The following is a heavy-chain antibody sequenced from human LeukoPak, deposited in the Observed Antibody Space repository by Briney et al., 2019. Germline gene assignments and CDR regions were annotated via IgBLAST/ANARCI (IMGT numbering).Heavy chain of an antibody. CDR1: GGSISSYY. CDR2: IYYSGST. V-gene: IGHV4-59*08. CDR3: ARHGYYYDSSGYSVYYFDY. D-gene: IGHD3-22*01. J-gene: IGHJ4*02. Sequence: NTSETLSLTCTVSGGSISSYYWSWIRQPPGKGLEWIGYIYYSGSTNYNPSLKSRVTISVDTSKNQFSLKLSSVTAADTAVYYCARHGYYYDSSGYSVYYFDYWGQGTLVTVSS.